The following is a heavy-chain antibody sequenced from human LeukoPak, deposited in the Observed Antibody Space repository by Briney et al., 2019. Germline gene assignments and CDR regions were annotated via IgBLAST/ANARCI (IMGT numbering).Heavy chain of an antibody. V-gene: IGHV3-21*01. CDR3: ARAGGEYNWNYIDY. CDR1: GFTFSSYS. CDR2: ISSRSI. D-gene: IGHD1-20*01. J-gene: IGHJ4*02. Sequence: GGSLRLSCAASGFTFSSYSMNWVRQAPGKGLEWVSSISSRSIYYADSVKDRFTISRDNAKNSLYLQMNSLRAEDTAVYYCARAGGEYNWNYIDYWGQGTLVTVSS.